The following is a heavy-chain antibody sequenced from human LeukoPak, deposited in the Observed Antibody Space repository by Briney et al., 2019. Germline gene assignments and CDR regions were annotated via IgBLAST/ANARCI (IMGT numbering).Heavy chain of an antibody. Sequence: PGGSLRLSCAASGFTFSSYDMHWVRQATGKGLEWVSAIGTAGDTYYPGSVKGRFTISRENAKNSLYLQMNSLRAGDTAVYYCARGITMVRGVADYGMDVWGQGTTVTVSS. V-gene: IGHV3-13*01. D-gene: IGHD3-10*01. CDR2: IGTAGDT. J-gene: IGHJ6*02. CDR3: ARGITMVRGVADYGMDV. CDR1: GFTFSSYD.